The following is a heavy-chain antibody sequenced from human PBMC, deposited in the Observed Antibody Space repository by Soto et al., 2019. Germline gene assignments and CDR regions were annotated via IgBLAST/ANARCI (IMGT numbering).Heavy chain of an antibody. Sequence: SETLSLTCTVSGGSISSHYWSWIRQSPGKGMEWIGNIDYSGSTNYNPSLKSRVTISVDTSKKQFSLKLRSVTGADTAVYYCASMRTSGYCYFDYWGQGTLVTVYS. J-gene: IGHJ4*02. CDR1: GGSISSHY. V-gene: IGHV4-59*11. CDR3: ASMRTSGYCYFDY. CDR2: IDYSGST. D-gene: IGHD3-9*01.